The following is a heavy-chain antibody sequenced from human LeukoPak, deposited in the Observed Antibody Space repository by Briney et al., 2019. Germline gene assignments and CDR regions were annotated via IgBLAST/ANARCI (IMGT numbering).Heavy chain of an antibody. CDR1: GYTFTSYD. CDR3: ARENILTGYYFPYYYYMDV. J-gene: IGHJ6*03. V-gene: IGHV1-8*01. Sequence: ASVKVSCKASGYTFTSYDINWVRQATGQGLEWMGWMNPNSGNTGYAQKFQGRVTMTRNTSISTAYMELSSLRSEDTAVYYCARENILTGYYFPYYYYMDVWGKGTTVTISS. D-gene: IGHD3-9*01. CDR2: MNPNSGNT.